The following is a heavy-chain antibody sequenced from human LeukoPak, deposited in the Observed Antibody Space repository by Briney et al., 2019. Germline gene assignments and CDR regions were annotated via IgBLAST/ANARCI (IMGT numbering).Heavy chain of an antibody. CDR3: AREYTVTSPWKY. CDR1: GYTFTSSA. J-gene: IGHJ4*02. CDR2: ISAYNGDT. D-gene: IGHD4-17*01. Sequence: GASVKVSCKASGYTFTSSAITWVRQAPGQGLEWMGWISAYNGDTNYAQQLQGRVTMTTDTSTSTAYMELRSLRSDDTAVYYCAREYTVTSPWKYWSQGTLVTVSS. V-gene: IGHV1-18*01.